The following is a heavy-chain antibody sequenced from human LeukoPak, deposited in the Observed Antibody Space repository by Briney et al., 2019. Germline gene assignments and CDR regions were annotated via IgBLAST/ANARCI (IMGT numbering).Heavy chain of an antibody. CDR3: ARAGIAAAGLDAFDI. V-gene: IGHV4-39*07. D-gene: IGHD6-13*01. CDR1: GGSISSSSYY. J-gene: IGHJ3*02. Sequence: SETLSLTCTVSGGSISSSSYYWGWVRQTPGKGLEWIGSIYYSGSTYYNPSLKSRVTISVDTSKNQFSLKLSSVTAADTAVYYCARAGIAAAGLDAFDIWGQGTMVTVSS. CDR2: IYYSGST.